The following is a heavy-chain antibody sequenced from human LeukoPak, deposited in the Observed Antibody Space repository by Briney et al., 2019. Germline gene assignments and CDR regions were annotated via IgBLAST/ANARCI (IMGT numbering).Heavy chain of an antibody. CDR2: IYSGGTT. Sequence: GGSLRLSCAASGFSVSNNYMSWVRQAPGKGLEWVSFIYSGGTTGYADSVKGRFTISRDNSKNTLNLQMSSLRAEDTAVYYCTKVGKLGDYWGQGTLVTVSS. J-gene: IGHJ4*02. V-gene: IGHV3-53*05. D-gene: IGHD1-26*01. CDR3: TKVGKLGDY. CDR1: GFSVSNNY.